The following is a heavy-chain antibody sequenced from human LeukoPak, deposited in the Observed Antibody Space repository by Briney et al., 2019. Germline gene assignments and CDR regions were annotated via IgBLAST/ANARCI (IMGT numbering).Heavy chain of an antibody. D-gene: IGHD3-10*01. CDR3: AKTYYYGSGSLGYFDY. V-gene: IGHV3-7*03. CDR2: IKTDGSQI. Sequence: GGSLRLSCVASGFTFSSYWMTWVRQAPGKGLEWVANIKTDGSQIYYVDSVKGRFTISRDNSKNTLYLQMNSLRAEDTAVYYCAKTYYYGSGSLGYFDYWGQGTLVTVSS. CDR1: GFTFSSYW. J-gene: IGHJ4*02.